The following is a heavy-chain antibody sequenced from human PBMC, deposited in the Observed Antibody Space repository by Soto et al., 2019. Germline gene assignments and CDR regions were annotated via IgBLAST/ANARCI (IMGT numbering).Heavy chain of an antibody. CDR1: GGSFSGYY. CDR3: ARAWFAGVVVVAATPGPNGMDV. V-gene: IGHV4-34*01. J-gene: IGHJ6*02. D-gene: IGHD2-15*01. Sequence: PSETLSLTCAVYGGSFSGYYWSWIRQPPGKGLEWIGEINHSGSTNYNPSLKSRVTISVDTSKNQFSLKLSSATAADTAVYYCARAWFAGVVVVAATPGPNGMDVWGQGTTVTVSS. CDR2: INHSGST.